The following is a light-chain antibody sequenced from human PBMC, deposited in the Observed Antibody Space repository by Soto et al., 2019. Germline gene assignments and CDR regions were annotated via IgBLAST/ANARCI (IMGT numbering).Light chain of an antibody. J-gene: IGLJ1*01. V-gene: IGLV2-14*03. CDR1: SSDVGGYNY. CDR2: DVS. CDR3: SSYKSSSTLFV. Sequence: QSALTQPASVSGSPGQSITISCTGTSSDVGGYNYVSWYQQHPGKAPQLMIYDVSARPSGVSNRFSGSKSGNTASLTISGLQAEDEADYYCSSYKSSSTLFVYGTGTKLTVL.